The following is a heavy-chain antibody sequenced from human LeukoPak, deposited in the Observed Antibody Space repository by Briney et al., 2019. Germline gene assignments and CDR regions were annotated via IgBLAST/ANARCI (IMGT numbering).Heavy chain of an antibody. Sequence: GASVKVSCKASGGTLSSYAISWVRQAPGQGLEWMGGIIPIFGTANYAQKFQGRVTITADESTSTAYMELSSPRSEDTAVYYCRYSSSAQYFDYWGQGTLVTVSS. CDR1: GGTLSSYA. V-gene: IGHV1-69*13. CDR2: IIPIFGTA. D-gene: IGHD6-6*01. J-gene: IGHJ4*02. CDR3: RYSSSAQYFDY.